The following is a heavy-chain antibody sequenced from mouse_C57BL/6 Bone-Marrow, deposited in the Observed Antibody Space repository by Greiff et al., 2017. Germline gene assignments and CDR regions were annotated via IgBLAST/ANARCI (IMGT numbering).Heavy chain of an antibody. Sequence: EVQLKQSGAELVKPGASVKLSCTASGFNIKDYYMHWVKQRTEQGLEWIGRIDPEDGETKYAPKFPGKATITADTSSNTAYLQHSSLTSEVTAVYYCARSDYYGRSYGYWGDGTTLSVSS. CDR2: IDPEDGET. V-gene: IGHV14-2*01. CDR1: GFNIKDYY. J-gene: IGHJ2*01. CDR3: ARSDYYGRSYGY. D-gene: IGHD1-1*01.